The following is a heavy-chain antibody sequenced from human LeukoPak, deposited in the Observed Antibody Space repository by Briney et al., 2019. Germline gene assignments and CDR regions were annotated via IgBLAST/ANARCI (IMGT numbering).Heavy chain of an antibody. V-gene: IGHV4-4*02. D-gene: IGHD5-18*01. CDR2: IYHTGST. CDR3: ATVDTKARSFDY. J-gene: IGHJ4*02. CDR1: GGSISTNNW. Sequence: SGTLSLTCAVSGGSISTNNWWSWVRQPPGKGLEWIGEIYHTGSTNYSPSLRSRVTISVDTSKNQFSLKLSSVTAADTAVYYCATVDTKARSFDYWGQGTLVTVSS.